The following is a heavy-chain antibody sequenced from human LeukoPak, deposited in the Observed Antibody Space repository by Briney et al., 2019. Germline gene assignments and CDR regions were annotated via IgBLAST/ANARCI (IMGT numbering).Heavy chain of an antibody. D-gene: IGHD1-14*01. CDR2: IYYSGGT. V-gene: IGHV4-59*01. J-gene: IGHJ4*02. Sequence: PSETLSLTCTVSGGSISSYYWSWIRQPPGKGLEWIGYIYYSGGTNYNPSLKSRVTISVDTSKNQFSLKLSSVTAADTAVYYCARGGPLDYWGQGTLVTVSS. CDR1: GGSISSYY. CDR3: ARGGPLDY.